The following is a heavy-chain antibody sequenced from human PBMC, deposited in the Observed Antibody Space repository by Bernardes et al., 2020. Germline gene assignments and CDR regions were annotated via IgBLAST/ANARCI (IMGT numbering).Heavy chain of an antibody. CDR3: AKGDYDILTGYYSRQH. D-gene: IGHD3-9*01. CDR1: GFTFSSYA. CDR2: ISGSGGST. Sequence: GGSLRLSRAASGFTFSSYAMSWVRQAPGKGLEWVSAISGSGGSTYYADSVKGRFTISRDNSKNTLYLQMNSLRAEDTAVYYCAKGDYDILTGYYSRQHWGQGTLVTVSS. J-gene: IGHJ1*01. V-gene: IGHV3-23*01.